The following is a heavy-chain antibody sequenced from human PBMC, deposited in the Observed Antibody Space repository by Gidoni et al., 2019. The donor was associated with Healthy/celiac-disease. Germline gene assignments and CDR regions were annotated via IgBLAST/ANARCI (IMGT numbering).Heavy chain of an antibody. J-gene: IGHJ5*02. D-gene: IGHD6-19*01. CDR2: IYYSGST. V-gene: IGHV4-39*01. CDR3: ARQNSGGQWLVPNNWFDP. CDR1: GGPISSSSYS. Sequence: QLQLQESGPGLVKPSETLSLTCTVSGGPISSSSYSWGWIRQPPGKGLEWIGSIYYSGSTYYNPSLKSRVTISVDTSKNQFSLKMSSVTAADTAVYYCARQNSGGQWLVPNNWFDPWGQGTLVTVSS.